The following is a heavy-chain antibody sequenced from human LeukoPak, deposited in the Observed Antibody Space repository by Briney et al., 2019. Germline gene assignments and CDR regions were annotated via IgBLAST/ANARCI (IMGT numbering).Heavy chain of an antibody. D-gene: IGHD6-19*01. CDR3: ARDLSLGIAVAEGYFDY. J-gene: IGHJ4*02. V-gene: IGHV1-69*05. Sequence: SVKVSCKASGYTFTSYGISWVRQAPGQGLEWMGRIIPIFGTANYAQKFQGRVTITTDESTRTAYMELSSLRSEDTAVYYCARDLSLGIAVAEGYFDYWGQGTLVTVSS. CDR1: GYTFTSYG. CDR2: IIPIFGTA.